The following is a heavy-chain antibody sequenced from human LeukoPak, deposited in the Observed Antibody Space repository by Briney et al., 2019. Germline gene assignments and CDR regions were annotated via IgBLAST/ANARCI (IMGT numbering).Heavy chain of an antibody. D-gene: IGHD3-16*01. CDR2: IRYDGSNK. Sequence: GGSLRLSCAASGFTFSSYGMHWARQAPGKGLEWVAFIRYDGSNKYYADSVKGRFTISRDNSKNTLYLQMNSLRAEDTAVYYCARIGPRGFDYWGQGTLVTVSS. CDR1: GFTFSSYG. V-gene: IGHV3-30*02. J-gene: IGHJ4*02. CDR3: ARIGPRGFDY.